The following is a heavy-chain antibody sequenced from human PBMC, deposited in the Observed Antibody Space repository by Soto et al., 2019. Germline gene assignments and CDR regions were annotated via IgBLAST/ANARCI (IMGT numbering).Heavy chain of an antibody. Sequence: KPGGSLRLSCAASGFNFGDYYMAWIRQAPGKGLEWVSFVSSSGSYTKYSDTVGGRLTVSRDNGRNSLHLQLNNLRVEDTAVYYCARLRVGVNWYFDLWGRGTLVTVSS. CDR3: ARLRVGVNWYFDL. D-gene: IGHD1-26*01. V-gene: IGHV3-11*06. CDR1: GFNFGDYY. CDR2: VSSSGSYT. J-gene: IGHJ2*01.